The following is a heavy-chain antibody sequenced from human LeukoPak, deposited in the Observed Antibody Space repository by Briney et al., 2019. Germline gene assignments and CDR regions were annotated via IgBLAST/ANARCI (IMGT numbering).Heavy chain of an antibody. CDR2: IKSKADGETI. CDR3: TTVRDRTHLFTGR. Sequence: PGGSLRLSCAASGFTFTNAWMNWVRQAPGKGLEWVGRIKSKADGETIDYAAPVKGRFTISRDDSKNTLYLQMNSLKTEDTAVYYCTTVRDRTHLFTGRWGQGTLVTVSS. J-gene: IGHJ4*02. CDR1: GFTFTNAW. D-gene: IGHD1/OR15-1a*01. V-gene: IGHV3-15*07.